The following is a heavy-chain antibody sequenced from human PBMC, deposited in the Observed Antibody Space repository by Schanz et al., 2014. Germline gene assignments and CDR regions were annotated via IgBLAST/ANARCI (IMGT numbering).Heavy chain of an antibody. CDR3: ARNRGSGGQNWYFDL. Sequence: VQLLESGGGLVKPGGSLRLSCAASGFSFSDYYMSWIRQAPGKGLEWISFINTGSNYINYADSVKGRFTISRDNTKNSLFLQLNSLRADDTALYYCARNRGSGGQNWYFDLWGRGTLITVSS. CDR1: GFSFSDYY. D-gene: IGHD1-26*01. J-gene: IGHJ2*01. V-gene: IGHV3-11*03. CDR2: INTGSNYI.